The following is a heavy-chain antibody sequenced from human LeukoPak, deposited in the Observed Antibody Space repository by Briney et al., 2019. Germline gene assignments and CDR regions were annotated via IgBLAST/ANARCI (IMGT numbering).Heavy chain of an antibody. J-gene: IGHJ6*03. V-gene: IGHV4-61*02. CDR1: GGSLSSGSYY. Sequence: SETLSLTCTVSGGSLSSGSYYWSWIRQPAGKGLEWIGRIYTSGSTNYNPSLKSRVTMSVDTSKNQLSLKLSSVTAADTAVYYCARHSICSSTRCPKSLYYMDVWGKGTTVTVSS. D-gene: IGHD2-2*01. CDR2: IYTSGST. CDR3: ARHSICSSTRCPKSLYYMDV.